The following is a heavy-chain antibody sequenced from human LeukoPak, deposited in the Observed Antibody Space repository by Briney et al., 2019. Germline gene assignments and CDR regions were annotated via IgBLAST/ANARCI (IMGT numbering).Heavy chain of an antibody. CDR1: GGSFSGHY. D-gene: IGHD2-15*01. J-gene: IGHJ4*02. V-gene: IGHV4-34*01. Sequence: SETLSLTCAVYGGSFSGHYWSWIRQPPGKGLEWIGEINHSGSTNYNPSLKSRVTISVDTSKNQFSLKLSSVTAADTAVYYCARGGGGGFDYWGQGTLVTVSS. CDR2: INHSGST. CDR3: ARGGGGGFDY.